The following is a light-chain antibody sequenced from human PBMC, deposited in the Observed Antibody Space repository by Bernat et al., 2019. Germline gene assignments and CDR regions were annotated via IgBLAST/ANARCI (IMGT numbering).Light chain of an antibody. Sequence: QSVLTQPPSASGTPGQRVTMSCSGSSSNIAINTVNWYQQLPGTAPKLLLYNNHQRPSGVPDRFSGSRSGASASLAISGLQSEDEADYYCAVWDDSLNGPAFGGGTKLTVL. J-gene: IGLJ2*01. CDR3: AVWDDSLNGPA. CDR1: SSNIAINT. V-gene: IGLV1-44*01. CDR2: NNH.